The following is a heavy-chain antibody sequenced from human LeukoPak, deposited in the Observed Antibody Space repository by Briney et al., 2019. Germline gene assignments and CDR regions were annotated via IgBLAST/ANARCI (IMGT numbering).Heavy chain of an antibody. V-gene: IGHV3-15*01. J-gene: IGHJ3*02. Sequence: PGGSLRLSCAASGFTFSNAWMSWVRQAPGKGLEWVGRIKSKTDGGTTDYAAPVKGRFTISRDDSKNTLYLQMNSLRAEDTAVYYCAKPISGSYPLSAFDIWGQGTMVTVSS. D-gene: IGHD1-26*01. CDR1: GFTFSNAW. CDR2: IKSKTDGGTT. CDR3: AKPISGSYPLSAFDI.